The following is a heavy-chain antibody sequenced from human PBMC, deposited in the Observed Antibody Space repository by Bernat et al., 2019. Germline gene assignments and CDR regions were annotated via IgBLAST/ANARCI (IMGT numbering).Heavy chain of an antibody. CDR2: ISGSGGSP. D-gene: IGHD2-8*02. CDR3: AKVNGGVATPRDVY. V-gene: IGHV3-23*01. J-gene: IGHJ4*02. Sequence: EVQLLESGGGLVQPGGSLRLSCAASGFTFSTYAMSWVRQAPGKGLEWVSAISGSGGSPYYEDSVKGRFTISRDNSKNTLYLQMNSLRPEDRAVYYCAKVNGGVATPRDVYWGQETLVSVSS. CDR1: GFTFSTYA.